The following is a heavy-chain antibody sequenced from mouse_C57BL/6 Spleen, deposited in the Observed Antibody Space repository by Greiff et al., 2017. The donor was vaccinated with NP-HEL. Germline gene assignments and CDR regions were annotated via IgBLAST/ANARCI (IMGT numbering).Heavy chain of an antibody. Sequence: QVQLKHSGAELVRPGASVTLSCKASGYTFTDYEMHWVKQTPVHGLEWIGAIDPETGGTAYNQKFKGKAILTADKSSSTAYMELRSLTSEDSAVYYCTWFAYWGQGTLVTVSA. CDR2: IDPETGGT. J-gene: IGHJ3*01. CDR1: GYTFTDYE. CDR3: TWFAY. V-gene: IGHV1-15*01.